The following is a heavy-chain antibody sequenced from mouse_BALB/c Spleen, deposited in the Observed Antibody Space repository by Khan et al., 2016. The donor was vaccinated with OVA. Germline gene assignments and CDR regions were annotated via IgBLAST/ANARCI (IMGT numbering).Heavy chain of an antibody. Sequence: DLVKPGASVKLSCKASGYTFTSYWINWIKQRPGQGLEWIGRISPGSGTPYYNAMFKGKATLTVDTSSSTAYIQLRSLYTEDSAVYVYARENYYGSSHYAMDYWGQGTSVTVSS. V-gene: IGHV1S41*01. CDR2: ISPGSGTP. CDR3: ARENYYGSSHYAMDY. J-gene: IGHJ4*01. CDR1: GYTFTSYW. D-gene: IGHD1-1*01.